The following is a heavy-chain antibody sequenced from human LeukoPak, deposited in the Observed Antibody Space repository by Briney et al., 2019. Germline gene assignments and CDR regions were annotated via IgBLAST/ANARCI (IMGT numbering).Heavy chain of an antibody. CDR1: GFAFSSYG. CDR3: AKDLYSSGWYRRSVAFDI. V-gene: IGHV3-30*18. CDR2: ISYDGSNK. D-gene: IGHD6-19*01. Sequence: GGSLRLSCAASGFAFSSYGMHWVRQAPGKGLEWVAIISYDGSNKYYADSVKGRFTISRDNSKNTLYLQMNGLRAEDTAVYYCAKDLYSSGWYRRSVAFDIWGQGTMVTVSS. J-gene: IGHJ3*02.